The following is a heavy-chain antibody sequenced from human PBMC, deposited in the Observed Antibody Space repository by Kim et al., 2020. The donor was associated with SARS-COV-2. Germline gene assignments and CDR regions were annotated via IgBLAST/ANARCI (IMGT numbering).Heavy chain of an antibody. CDR3: ARGGRLLWFGELLDY. V-gene: IGHV3-30*07. J-gene: IGHJ4*02. D-gene: IGHD3-10*01. Sequence: ASVKGRFTISRDNSTNTLYLEMNRLRAEDTAVYYCARGGRLLWFGELLDYWGQGTLVTVSS.